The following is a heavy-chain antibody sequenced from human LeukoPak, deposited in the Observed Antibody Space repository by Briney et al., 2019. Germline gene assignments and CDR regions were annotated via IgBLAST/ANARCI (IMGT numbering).Heavy chain of an antibody. Sequence: SETLSLTCTVSGGSISSSSYFWGWIRQPPGKGLEWIGSIYYNGNTYYKPSLKSRVTISVDTSKNLFSLKLTSVIAADTAVYYCARGATTAGLRFDYWGQGTLVTVSS. J-gene: IGHJ4*02. V-gene: IGHV4-39*07. CDR2: IYYNGNT. CDR3: ARGATTAGLRFDY. CDR1: GGSISSSSYF. D-gene: IGHD6-13*01.